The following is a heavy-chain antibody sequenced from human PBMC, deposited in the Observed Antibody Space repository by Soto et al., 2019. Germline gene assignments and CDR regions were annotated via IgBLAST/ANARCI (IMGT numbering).Heavy chain of an antibody. D-gene: IGHD2-2*01. CDR3: ARYGGKYQGRIDY. CDR2: ISYDGSNK. V-gene: IGHV3-30*03. CDR1: GFTFSHYG. Sequence: QVQLVESGGGVVQPGRSLRLSCAASGFTFSHYGIHWVRQAPGKGLEWLAVISYDGSNKHYADSVKGRFTVSRDNSKNTLYLQMNSLRAEDTAVYFCARYGGKYQGRIDYWGQGTLVTVSS. J-gene: IGHJ4*02.